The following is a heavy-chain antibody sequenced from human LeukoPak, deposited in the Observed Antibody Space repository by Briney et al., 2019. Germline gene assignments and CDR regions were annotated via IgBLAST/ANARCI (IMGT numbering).Heavy chain of an antibody. CDR3: ARGRAAYDYVWGSYPNGYFDY. Sequence: GASVKVSCKASGYTFTSYGISWVRQAPGQGLEWMGWISAYNGNTNYAQKLQGRVTMTTDTSTSTAYMELRSLRSDDTAVYYCARGRAAYDYVWGSYPNGYFDYWGQGTLVTVSS. J-gene: IGHJ4*02. D-gene: IGHD3-16*01. CDR2: ISAYNGNT. V-gene: IGHV1-18*01. CDR1: GYTFTSYG.